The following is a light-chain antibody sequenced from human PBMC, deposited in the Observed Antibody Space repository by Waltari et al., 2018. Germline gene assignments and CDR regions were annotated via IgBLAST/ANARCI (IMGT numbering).Light chain of an antibody. J-gene: IGKJ4*01. CDR2: SAS. Sequence: AIQMTQSPSSLSASVGDRVTLHCRASKVIETDLGLYQQKPGKAPNLLIHSASTLQGGVPSRFSGSGSGTDFTLTINGLQPEDFATYYCLQDYDYPLIFGGGTKVEIK. CDR1: KVIETD. V-gene: IGKV1-6*01. CDR3: LQDYDYPLI.